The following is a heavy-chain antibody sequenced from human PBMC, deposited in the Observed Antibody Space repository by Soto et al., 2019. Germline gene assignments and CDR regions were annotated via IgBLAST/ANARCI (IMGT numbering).Heavy chain of an antibody. D-gene: IGHD3-22*01. CDR3: ARAGGSGYYYPDAFDI. Sequence: SETLSLTCTVSGGSISSGDYYWSWIRQPPGKGLEWIGYIYYSGSTYYNSSLKSRVTISVDTSKNQFSLKLSSVTAADTAVYYCARAGGSGYYYPDAFDIWGQGTMVTVSS. CDR2: IYYSGST. J-gene: IGHJ3*02. CDR1: GGSISSGDYY. V-gene: IGHV4-30-4*01.